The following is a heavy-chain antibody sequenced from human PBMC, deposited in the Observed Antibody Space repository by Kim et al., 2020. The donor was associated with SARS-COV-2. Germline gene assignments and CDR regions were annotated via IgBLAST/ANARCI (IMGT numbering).Heavy chain of an antibody. CDR2: ISASGGST. V-gene: IGHV3-23*01. D-gene: IGHD3-10*01. CDR1: GFDFDNYP. CDR3: AKEMKVGVSTMAH. J-gene: IGHJ1*01. Sequence: GGSLRLSCEASGFDFDNYPMSWVRQAPGKGLEWVSAISASGGSTYYTTSVRGRFAISRDNSKDTLFLQMNILTAEATAIYYCAKEMKVGVSTMAHWGQG.